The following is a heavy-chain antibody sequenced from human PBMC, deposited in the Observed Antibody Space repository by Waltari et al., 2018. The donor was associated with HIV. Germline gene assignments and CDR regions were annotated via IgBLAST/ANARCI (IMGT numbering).Heavy chain of an antibody. Sequence: QVQLVQSGAEVKKPGASVKVSCKASGYSFPSYDINWVRQASGQGLEWLGWSNPNSANTGYAQKFQGRVTITSNTSISTAYMELSSLRSEDTAVYYCARGIRRDCYWFDPWGQGTLVTVSS. D-gene: IGHD2-21*02. CDR3: ARGIRRDCYWFDP. CDR2: SNPNSANT. J-gene: IGHJ5*02. CDR1: GYSFPSYD. V-gene: IGHV1-8*01.